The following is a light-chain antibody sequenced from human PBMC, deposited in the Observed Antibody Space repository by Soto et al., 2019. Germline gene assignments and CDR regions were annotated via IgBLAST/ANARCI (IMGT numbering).Light chain of an antibody. CDR2: AAY. Sequence: DIQMTQSPSSLSASVGDEVTITCRASQTIMTYLNWYQLKPGKPPRLLIYAAYSLQSGVPSRFSGSGSGTDFTLTISSLQPEDFATYSCQQSYNSPQTFGRGTTVEIK. J-gene: IGKJ1*01. CDR1: QTIMTY. CDR3: QQSYNSPQT. V-gene: IGKV1-39*01.